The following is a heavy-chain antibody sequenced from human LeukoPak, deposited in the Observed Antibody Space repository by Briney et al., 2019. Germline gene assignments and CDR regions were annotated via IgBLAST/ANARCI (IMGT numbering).Heavy chain of an antibody. CDR3: ARDRSGYSEYYFDY. D-gene: IGHD5-12*01. Sequence: SETLSLTCTVSGGSISTYCWSWIRQPAEKGLEWIGRIYPSGSTYYNPSLKSRVTISMDKSKNQFSLRLTSVTAADTAVYYCARDRSGYSEYYFDYWGQGSLVTVSS. CDR2: IYPSGST. CDR1: GGSISTYC. J-gene: IGHJ4*02. V-gene: IGHV4-4*07.